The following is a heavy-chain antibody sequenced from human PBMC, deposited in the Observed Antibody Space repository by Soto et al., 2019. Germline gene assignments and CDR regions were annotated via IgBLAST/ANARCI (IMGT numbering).Heavy chain of an antibody. CDR3: ARQQYYDSRGLFDY. CDR2: ISYSGRT. V-gene: IGHV4-39*01. Sequence: PSETLSLTCSVSGGSINNRTYYWGWIRQPPGKGLEWIGSISYSGRTYDNPSLKSRVTISSDTSNNQFSLKLSSVTAADTAVYYCARQQYYDSRGLFDYWGQGTLVTV. CDR1: GGSINNRTYY. D-gene: IGHD3-22*01. J-gene: IGHJ4*02.